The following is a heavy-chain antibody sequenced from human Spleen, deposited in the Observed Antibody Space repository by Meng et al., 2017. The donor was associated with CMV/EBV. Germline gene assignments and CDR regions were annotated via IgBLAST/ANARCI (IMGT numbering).Heavy chain of an antibody. CDR1: GGSISSSNW. CDR3: ARVLVAAAGTPTFDY. J-gene: IGHJ4*02. D-gene: IGHD6-13*01. Sequence: SGGSISSSNWWSWVRQPPGKGLEWIGEIYHSGSTNYNPSLKSRVTISVDKSKNQFSLKLSSVTAADTAVYYCARVLVAAAGTPTFDYWGQGTLVTSPQ. V-gene: IGHV4-4*02. CDR2: IYHSGST.